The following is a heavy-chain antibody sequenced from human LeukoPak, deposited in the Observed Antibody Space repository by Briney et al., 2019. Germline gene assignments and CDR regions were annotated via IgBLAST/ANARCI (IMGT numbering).Heavy chain of an antibody. J-gene: IGHJ4*02. CDR2: INHSGST. CDR3: ARKGRQLWLSFDY. CDR1: GGSFSGYY. D-gene: IGHD5-18*01. Sequence: PSETLSLTCAVYGGSFSGYYWSWIRQPPGKGREWIGEINHSGSTNYNPSLKSRVTISVDTPKNQFSLKLSSVTAADTAVYYCARKGRQLWLSFDYWGQGTLVTVSS. V-gene: IGHV4-34*01.